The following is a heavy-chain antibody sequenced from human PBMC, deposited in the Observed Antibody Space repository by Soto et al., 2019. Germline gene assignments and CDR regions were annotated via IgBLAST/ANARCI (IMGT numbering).Heavy chain of an antibody. CDR3: AREEWLRGYYYYGMDV. CDR2: ISAYNGNT. Sequence: QVQLVQSGAEVKKPGASVKVSCKASGYTFTSYGISWVRQAPGQGLGWMGWISAYNGNTNYAQKLQGRVTMTTDTSTSTAYMELRSLRSDDTAVYYCAREEWLRGYYYYGMDVWGQGSTVTVSS. J-gene: IGHJ6*02. CDR1: GYTFTSYG. D-gene: IGHD5-12*01. V-gene: IGHV1-18*01.